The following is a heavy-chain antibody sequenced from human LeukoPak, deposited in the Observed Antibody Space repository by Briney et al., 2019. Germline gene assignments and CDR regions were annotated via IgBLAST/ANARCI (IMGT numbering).Heavy chain of an antibody. V-gene: IGHV4-59*02. J-gene: IGHJ5*02. D-gene: IGHD2-21*01. CDR3: AKGGARNCDVASHPNWFDP. Sequence: SETLSLTCTVSLDSVSSYYWSWIRQPPGKGLEWIGYIYYSGSTKYNPSLKSRVTISVDTSKNQFSRKLNSVTAADTAVYYCAKGGARNCDVASHPNWFDPWGQGTLVTVSS. CDR2: IYYSGST. CDR1: LDSVSSYY.